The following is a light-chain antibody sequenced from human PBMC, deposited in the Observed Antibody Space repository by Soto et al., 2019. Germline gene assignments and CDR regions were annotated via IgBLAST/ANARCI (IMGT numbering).Light chain of an antibody. CDR2: AAS. Sequence: IQVTQSPSSLSASIGDRVYLACRASQDITTHLAWYQQKPGKAPKLLIYAASTLQSGVPSRFSGSGFGTAFTLTISSLQPDDFATYYCQQLYSYPWTFGQGTTVEIK. J-gene: IGKJ1*01. V-gene: IGKV1-9*01. CDR1: QDITTH. CDR3: QQLYSYPWT.